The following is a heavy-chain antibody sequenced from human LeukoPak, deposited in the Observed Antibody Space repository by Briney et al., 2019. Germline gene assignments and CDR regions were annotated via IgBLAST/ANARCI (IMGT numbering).Heavy chain of an antibody. CDR2: IIPILGIA. CDR1: GGTYSSYT. CDR3: TRDRRCSSTSCYNYYYYMDV. J-gene: IGHJ6*03. V-gene: IGHV1-69*04. D-gene: IGHD2-2*02. Sequence: ASVKVSCKASGGTYSSYTISWVRQAPGQGLEWMGRIIPILGIANYAQKFQGRVTITADKSTSTAYMELSSLRSEDTAVYYCTRDRRCSSTSCYNYYYYMDVWGKGTTVTVSS.